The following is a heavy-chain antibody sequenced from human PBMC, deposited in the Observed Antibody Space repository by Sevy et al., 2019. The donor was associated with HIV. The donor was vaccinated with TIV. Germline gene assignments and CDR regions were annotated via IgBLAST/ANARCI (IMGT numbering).Heavy chain of an antibody. CDR2: IWYDGSNK. D-gene: IGHD6-13*01. V-gene: IGHV3-33*01. CDR3: ARDAAAAGKGDY. Sequence: GGSLRLSCAASGFTFSSYGMHWVRQAPGKGLEWVALIWYDGSNKYYAESVKGRFTISRDNSKNTLYLQMNSLRAEDTAVYYCARDAAAAGKGDYWGQGTLVTVSS. J-gene: IGHJ4*02. CDR1: GFTFSSYG.